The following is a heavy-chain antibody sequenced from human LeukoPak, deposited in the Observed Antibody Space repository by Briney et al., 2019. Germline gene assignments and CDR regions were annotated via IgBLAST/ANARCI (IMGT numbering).Heavy chain of an antibody. Sequence: SETLSLTCTVSGGSISSSSYYWGWIRQPPGKGLEWIGSIYYSGSTYYNPSLKSRVTISVDTSKNQFSLKVNSVTAADTAVYYCARVVGGYERGDWFDPWGQGTLVTVSS. V-gene: IGHV4-39*07. CDR1: GGSISSSSYY. D-gene: IGHD5-12*01. CDR2: IYYSGST. J-gene: IGHJ5*02. CDR3: ARVVGGYERGDWFDP.